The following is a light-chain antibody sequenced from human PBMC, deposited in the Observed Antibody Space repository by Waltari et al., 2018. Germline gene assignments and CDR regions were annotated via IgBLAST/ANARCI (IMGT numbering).Light chain of an antibody. CDR1: QGILDGSNNRNS. J-gene: IGKJ4*01. Sequence: DIVMTQSPDSLAVSLGERATINCKSSQGILDGSNNRNSLAWYQQKPGQSPNLLIYCASTREAGVPDRFSGRGSGTDFSLTIRSLQAEDVAVYYCQQYYRVPLTFGGGTKIEIK. V-gene: IGKV4-1*01. CDR2: CAS. CDR3: QQYYRVPLT.